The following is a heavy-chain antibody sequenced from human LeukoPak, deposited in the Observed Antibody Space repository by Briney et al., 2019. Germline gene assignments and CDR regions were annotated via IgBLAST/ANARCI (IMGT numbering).Heavy chain of an antibody. Sequence: GGSLRLSCAASGFTFSSYSMNWVRQAPGKGLEWVSAISSSSSYIYYADSVKGRFTISGDNAKNSLYLQMNSLRAEDTAVYYCARDRANCGGDCYSTAFDYWGQGTLVTVSS. CDR2: ISSSSSYI. V-gene: IGHV3-21*01. J-gene: IGHJ4*02. D-gene: IGHD2-21*02. CDR3: ARDRANCGGDCYSTAFDY. CDR1: GFTFSSYS.